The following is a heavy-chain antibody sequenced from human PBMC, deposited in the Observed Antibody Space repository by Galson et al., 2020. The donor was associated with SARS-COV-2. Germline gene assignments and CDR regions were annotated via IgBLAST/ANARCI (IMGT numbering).Heavy chain of an antibody. V-gene: IGHV4-38-2*01. Sequence: SETLSLTCAVYGGSFSGYYWGWIRQPPGKGLEWIGSVFHGGSTYYNPSLKSRVTMSVDKSKNQVSLKLTSVTAADTAVYYCARRVASRPVVFDYWGQGTLVTVSS. D-gene: IGHD6-6*01. J-gene: IGHJ4*02. CDR3: ARRVASRPVVFDY. CDR2: VFHGGST. CDR1: GGSFSGYY.